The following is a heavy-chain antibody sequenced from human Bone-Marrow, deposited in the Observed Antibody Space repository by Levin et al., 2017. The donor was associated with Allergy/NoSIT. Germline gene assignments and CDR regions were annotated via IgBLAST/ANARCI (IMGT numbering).Heavy chain of an antibody. CDR1: GFTFSSYA. J-gene: IGHJ6*02. CDR2: ISYDGSNK. V-gene: IGHV3-30-3*01. CDR3: ARVRYSSGWSTYYYYYGMDG. Sequence: GESLKISCAASGFTFSSYAMHWVRQAPGKGLEWVAVISYDGSNKYYADSVKGRFTISRDNSKNTLYLQMNSLRAEDTAVYYCARVRYSSGWSTYYYYYGMDGWGQGTTVTVSS. D-gene: IGHD6-19*01.